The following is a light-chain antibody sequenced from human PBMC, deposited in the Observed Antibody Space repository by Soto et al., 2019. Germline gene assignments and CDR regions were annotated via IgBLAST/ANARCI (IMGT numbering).Light chain of an antibody. CDR3: QQSYSTPIT. Sequence: DIQMTQSPSSLSASVGDRVTITCRASQGISNYVAWYKQKPGELPKLVIYAASILQTGVPSRFSGSGSGTDFTLTISSLKPEDFETYYCQQSYSTPITFGQGTRLEIK. J-gene: IGKJ5*01. CDR1: QGISNY. V-gene: IGKV1-39*01. CDR2: AAS.